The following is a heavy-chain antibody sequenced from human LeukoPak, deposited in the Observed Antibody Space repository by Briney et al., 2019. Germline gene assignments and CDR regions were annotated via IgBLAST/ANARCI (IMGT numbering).Heavy chain of an antibody. CDR1: GFTFSDYY. D-gene: IGHD3-22*01. J-gene: IGHJ4*02. CDR3: ARGDYYDSSGYYYVF. CDR2: ISSSGSTI. V-gene: IGHV3-11*01. Sequence: KTGGSLRLSCAASGFTFSDYYMSWIRQAPGKGLEWVSYISSSGSTISYADSVKGRFTISRDNAKNSLYLQMNSLRAEDTAVYYCARGDYYDSSGYYYVFWGQGTLVTVSS.